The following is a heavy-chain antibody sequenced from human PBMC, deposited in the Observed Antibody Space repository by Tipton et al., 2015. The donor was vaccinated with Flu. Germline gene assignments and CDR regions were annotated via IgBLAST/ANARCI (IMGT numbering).Heavy chain of an antibody. V-gene: IGHV3-30*03. CDR3: ARALIRDLWSGYPVGYGLDV. J-gene: IGHJ6*02. CDR2: ISYDGSNK. CDR1: GFTVSSNY. Sequence: QLVQSGGGLIQPGGSLRLSCAASGFTVSSNYMSWVRQAPGKGLEWVTVISYDGSNKYYADSVKGRFTISRDNSKNTLYLQMNSLRAEDTAVYYCARALIRDLWSGYPVGYGLDVWGQGTTVTASS. D-gene: IGHD3-3*01.